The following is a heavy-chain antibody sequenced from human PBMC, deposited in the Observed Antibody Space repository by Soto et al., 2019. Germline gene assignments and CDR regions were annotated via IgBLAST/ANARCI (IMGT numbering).Heavy chain of an antibody. Sequence: QLVQSGAEVKKPGASVKVSCKTSGPTFIAYYIHWVRQAPGQGLEWMGWINPASQLRNYEQSLQGRVTITADTSTTTAYMELSGLTSEDTAVYYCARMKLASLDHWGQGTLVTVSS. CDR3: ARMKLASLDH. V-gene: IGHV1-2*02. CDR1: GPTFIAYY. CDR2: INPASQLR. J-gene: IGHJ4*02.